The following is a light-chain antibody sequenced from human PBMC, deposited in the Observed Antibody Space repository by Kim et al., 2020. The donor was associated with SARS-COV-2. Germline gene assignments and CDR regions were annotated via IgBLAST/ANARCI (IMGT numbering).Light chain of an antibody. CDR1: QDISNY. CDR3: QQYDNLPALT. Sequence: SVGDRVTITCQASQDISNYLNWYQQKPGKAPKLLIYDASNLETGVPSRFSGSGSGTDFTFTISSLQPEDIATYYCQQYDNLPALTFGGGTKVDIK. J-gene: IGKJ4*01. V-gene: IGKV1-33*01. CDR2: DAS.